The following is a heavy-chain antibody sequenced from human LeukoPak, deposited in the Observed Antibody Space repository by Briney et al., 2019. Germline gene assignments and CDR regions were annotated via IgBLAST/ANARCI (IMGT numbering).Heavy chain of an antibody. CDR3: ARRYDGSGANYYYYYMDV. Sequence: GAAVKVSCKACGYTFTGYYMHWVRQAPGQVLEWMGWINPNSGGANYAQKFQGRVTMTRTTSISTAYMELSSLRSEDTAVYYCARRYDGSGANYYYYYMDVWGKGTTVTISS. J-gene: IGHJ6*03. CDR1: GYTFTGYY. D-gene: IGHD3-10*01. V-gene: IGHV1-2*02. CDR2: INPNSGGA.